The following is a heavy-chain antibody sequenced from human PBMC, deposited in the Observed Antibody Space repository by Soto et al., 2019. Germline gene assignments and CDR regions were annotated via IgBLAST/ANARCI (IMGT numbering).Heavy chain of an antibody. CDR2: ISGSGGST. V-gene: IGHV3-23*01. Sequence: GGSLRLSCAASGFTFSSYAMSWVRQAPGKGLEWVSAISGSGGSTYYADSVKGRFTISRDNSKNTLYLQMNSLRAEDTAVYYCAKGAPRGWEYQLLLPYYFDYWGQGTLVTVSS. CDR1: GFTFSSYA. D-gene: IGHD2-2*01. CDR3: AKGAPRGWEYQLLLPYYFDY. J-gene: IGHJ4*02.